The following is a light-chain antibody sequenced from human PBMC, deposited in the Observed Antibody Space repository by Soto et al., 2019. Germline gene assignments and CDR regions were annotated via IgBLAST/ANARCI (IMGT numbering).Light chain of an antibody. Sequence: DAVMTQSPDSLAVSLGERATINCRSSQSVLYSLNNKNYLAWYQQKPGQPPKLLIYWASTRESGVPDRFSGSGSGTDFTLTISSLQAEDVAVYFCQQYLHTPRTFGQGTKVDI. CDR3: QQYLHTPRT. V-gene: IGKV4-1*01. CDR2: WAS. J-gene: IGKJ1*01. CDR1: QSVLYSLNNKNY.